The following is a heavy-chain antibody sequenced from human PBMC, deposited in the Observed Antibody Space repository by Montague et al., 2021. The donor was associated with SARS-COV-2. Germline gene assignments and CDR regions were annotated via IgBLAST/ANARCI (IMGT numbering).Heavy chain of an antibody. Sequence: PALVKPTQTLTLTCTSSGFSLNTSGMCVSWIRQPPGKALEWLALIDWDDDKYYSTSLKTRLTISKDTSKNQVVLTMTNMDPVDTATYYCARTYYYGSGSYYTYYFDYWGQGTLVTVSS. D-gene: IGHD3-10*01. CDR2: IDWDDDK. V-gene: IGHV2-70*01. CDR3: ARTYYYGSGSYYTYYFDY. J-gene: IGHJ4*02. CDR1: GFSLNTSGMC.